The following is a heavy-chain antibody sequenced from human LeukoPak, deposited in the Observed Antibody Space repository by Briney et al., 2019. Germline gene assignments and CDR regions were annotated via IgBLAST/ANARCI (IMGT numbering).Heavy chain of an antibody. J-gene: IGHJ4*02. CDR1: GFTFSSYG. CDR3: ARADLIAIAVSDY. Sequence: PGRSLRLSCAASGFTFSSYGMHWVRQAPGKGLEWVAVISYDGSNKYYADSVKGRFTISRDNSKNTLYLQMNSLRAEDTAVYYCARADLIAIAVSDYWGQGTLVTVSS. V-gene: IGHV3-30*03. D-gene: IGHD6-19*01. CDR2: ISYDGSNK.